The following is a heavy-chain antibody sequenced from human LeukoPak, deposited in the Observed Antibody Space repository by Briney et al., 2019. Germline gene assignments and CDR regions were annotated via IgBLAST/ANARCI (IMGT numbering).Heavy chain of an antibody. V-gene: IGHV1-2*02. J-gene: IGHJ6*03. CDR3: ARTKVLRYFDWLSEDYYYYMDV. CDR2: INPNSGGT. CDR1: GYTFTSYY. D-gene: IGHD3-9*01. Sequence: ASVKVSCKASGYTFTSYYMHWVRQAPGQGLEWMGWINPNSGGTNYAQKFQGRVTMTRNTSISTAYMELSSLRSEDTAVYYCARTKVLRYFDWLSEDYYYYMDVWGKGTTVTISS.